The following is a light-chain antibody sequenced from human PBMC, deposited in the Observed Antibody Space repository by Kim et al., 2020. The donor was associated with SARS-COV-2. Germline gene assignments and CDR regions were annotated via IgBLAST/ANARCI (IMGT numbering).Light chain of an antibody. J-gene: IGLJ2*01. CDR2: GKN. V-gene: IGLV3-19*01. Sequence: VALGQTVRITCQGDSRISYYETWYQHKPGPPPRVVIYGKNNRPSGIPDRFSGSSSGNTASLTITGTQAGDEADYYCNSRGSNDDVVFGGGTQLTVL. CDR1: SRISYY. CDR3: NSRGSNDDVV.